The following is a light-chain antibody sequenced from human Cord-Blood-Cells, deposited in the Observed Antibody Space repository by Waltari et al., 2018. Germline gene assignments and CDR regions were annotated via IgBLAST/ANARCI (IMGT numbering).Light chain of an antibody. V-gene: IGLV1-47*01. CDR2: RNN. CDR1: SSNIRSNY. J-gene: IGLJ3*02. CDR3: AAWDDSLSGWV. Sequence: QSVLTQPPSASGTPGQRVTISCSGSSSNIRSNYVYWSQQLPGTAPKLLIYRNNQRPSGVPDRFSGSKSGTSASLAISGLRSEDEADYYCAAWDDSLSGWVFGGGTKLTVL.